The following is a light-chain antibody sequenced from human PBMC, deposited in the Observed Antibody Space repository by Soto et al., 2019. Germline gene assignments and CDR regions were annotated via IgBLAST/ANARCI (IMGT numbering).Light chain of an antibody. J-gene: IGKJ1*01. CDR3: QQYGSSPTT. CDR2: GAS. Sequence: EIVLTQSPATLSFSPGRRSSLFCRSSQSVTSNYLAWYQQKPGQAPRLLIFGASIRDTGIPDRFTGSGSGTDFTLTISRLEPEDFAVYHCQQYGSSPTTFGQGTKVDTK. V-gene: IGKV3-20*01. CDR1: QSVTSNY.